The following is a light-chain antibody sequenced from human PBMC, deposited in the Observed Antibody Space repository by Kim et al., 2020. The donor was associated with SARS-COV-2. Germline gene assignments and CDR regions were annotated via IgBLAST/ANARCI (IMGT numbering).Light chain of an antibody. CDR1: ALPKQY. V-gene: IGLV3-25*03. CDR3: QSADTSGTWV. Sequence: SYELTQPPSVSVSPGQTARITCSGDALPKQYACWYQQKPGQAPVLVMYKDSGRPSGIPERFSGSSSGTTVTLTISGVQAEDEADYYCQSADTSGTWVFGG. CDR2: KDS. J-gene: IGLJ3*02.